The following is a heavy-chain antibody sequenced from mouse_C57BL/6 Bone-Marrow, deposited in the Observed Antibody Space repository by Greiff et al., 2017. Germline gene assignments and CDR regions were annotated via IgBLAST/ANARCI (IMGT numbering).Heavy chain of an antibody. D-gene: IGHD1-1*02. CDR1: GYTFTSYW. V-gene: IGHV1-69*01. J-gene: IGHJ4*01. Sequence: QVQLQQPGAELVMPGASVKLSCKASGYTFTSYWMHWVKQRPGQGLEWIGEIDPSDSYTNYNQKFKGKSTLTVDKSSSTAYMQLSSLTSEDSAVYYCARREIDGGSIYYAMDYWGQGTSVTVSS. CDR2: IDPSDSYT. CDR3: ARREIDGGSIYYAMDY.